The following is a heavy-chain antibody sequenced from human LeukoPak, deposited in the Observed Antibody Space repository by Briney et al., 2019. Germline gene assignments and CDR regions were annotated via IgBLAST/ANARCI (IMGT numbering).Heavy chain of an antibody. CDR3: ARDSDSSGWSPFDY. CDR1: QYSVSSNSAA. D-gene: IGHD6-19*01. J-gene: IGHJ4*02. CDR2: TYYRSKWYY. V-gene: IGHV6-1*01. Sequence: SQTLSLTCAISQYSVSSNSAAWNWIRQSPSRGLEWLGRTYYRSKWYYDYAVSVKSRITINPDTSKNQFSLQLNSVTPEDTAVYYCARDSDSSGWSPFDYWGQGTLVTVSS.